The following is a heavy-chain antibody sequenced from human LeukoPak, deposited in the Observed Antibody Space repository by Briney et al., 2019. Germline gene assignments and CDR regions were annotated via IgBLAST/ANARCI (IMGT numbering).Heavy chain of an antibody. CDR3: ARGAMIVSLYYYYYMDV. CDR1: GYTFTSYD. V-gene: IGHV1-8*01. CDR2: MNPNSGNT. D-gene: IGHD3-22*01. J-gene: IGHJ6*03. Sequence: ASVKVSCKASGYTFTSYDINWVRQATGQGLEWMGWMNPNSGNTGYAQKFQGRVTMTRNTSISTAYMELSSLRSEDTAVNYCARGAMIVSLYYYYYMDVWGKGTTVTISS.